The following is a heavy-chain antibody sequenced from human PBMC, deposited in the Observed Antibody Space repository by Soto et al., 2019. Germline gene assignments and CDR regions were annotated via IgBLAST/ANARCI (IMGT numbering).Heavy chain of an antibody. J-gene: IGHJ6*02. V-gene: IGHV3-23*01. CDR2: ISGSGGTT. Sequence: PGGSLRLSCAASGFTFSSYVMSWVRQAPGKGLEWVSGISGSGGTTYYADSVKGRFTVSRDNSKNTLYLQLNSLRAEDTAVYYCGSGLRGSYYSALDVWGQGTTVTVSS. CDR1: GFTFSSYV. D-gene: IGHD4-17*01. CDR3: GSGLRGSYYSALDV.